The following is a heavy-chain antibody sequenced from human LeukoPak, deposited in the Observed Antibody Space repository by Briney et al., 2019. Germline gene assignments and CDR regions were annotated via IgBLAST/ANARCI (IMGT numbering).Heavy chain of an antibody. CDR3: ARAATGFDAFDI. V-gene: IGHV3-13*01. J-gene: IGHJ3*02. Sequence: PGGSLRLSCAASGFTFSRHDMHWVRQPTGKGLEWVSAIGTAGDSYYPGSVKGRFTISRENDKNSLYLQMNSLRAGDTAVYCCARAATGFDAFDIWGQGTMVTVSS. CDR1: GFTFSRHD. D-gene: IGHD1-1*01. CDR2: IGTAGDS.